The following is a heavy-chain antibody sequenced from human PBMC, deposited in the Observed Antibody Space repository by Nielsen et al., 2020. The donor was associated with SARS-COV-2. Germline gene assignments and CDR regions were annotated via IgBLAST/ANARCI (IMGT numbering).Heavy chain of an antibody. V-gene: IGHV3-53*04. CDR3: ARDSINYDILTGYSPYYYYGMDV. J-gene: IGHJ6*02. D-gene: IGHD3-9*01. CDR2: IYSGGST. Sequence: VRQAPGKGLEWVSVIYSGGSTYYADSVKGRFTISRHNSKNTLYLQMNSLRAEDTAVYYCARDSINYDILTGYSPYYYYGMDVWGQGTTVTVSS.